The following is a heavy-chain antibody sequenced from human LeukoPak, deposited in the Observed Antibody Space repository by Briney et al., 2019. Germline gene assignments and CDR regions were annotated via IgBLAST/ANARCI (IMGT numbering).Heavy chain of an antibody. D-gene: IGHD7-27*01. CDR3: ATSRGWGYYNWFDP. J-gene: IGHJ5*02. CDR1: YESISSSSHY. CDR2: IDPGRNI. V-gene: IGHV4-39*07. Sequence: PSETLSLTCTVSYESISSSSHYWGWIRRPPGKGLEWIGSIDPGRNIHSNPSLDGRDTISVDTSKNQFSLKLSSVTAADMAVYYCATSRGWGYYNWFDPWGQGTLVTVSS.